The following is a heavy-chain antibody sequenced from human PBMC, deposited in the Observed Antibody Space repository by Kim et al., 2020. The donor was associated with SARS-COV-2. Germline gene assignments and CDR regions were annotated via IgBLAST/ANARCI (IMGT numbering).Heavy chain of an antibody. J-gene: IGHJ5*02. CDR2: IYYSGNT. CDR3: ARQWWDQKTPSDIWAVHYTDWFAP. V-gene: IGHV4-39*01. CDR1: GGSIISSSYY. Sequence: SETLSLICIVSGGSIISSSYYWGWIRQPPGKGLQWIGNIYYSGNTNYNPSLESRVTISVDTSKNQFFLNLTSVTAADTAVYYCARQWWDQKTPSDIWAVHYTDWFAPWGQGIPVNVSS. D-gene: IGHD3-9*01.